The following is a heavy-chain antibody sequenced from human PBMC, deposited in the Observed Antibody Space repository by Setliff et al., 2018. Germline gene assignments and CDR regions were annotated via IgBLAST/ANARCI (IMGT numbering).Heavy chain of an antibody. CDR3: ARDSRQWLEGGASGDMDI. CDR1: GATFSSFA. D-gene: IGHD6-19*01. V-gene: IGHV1-69*13. CDR2: LIPFFGTT. J-gene: IGHJ3*02. Sequence: GASVKVSCKTSGATFSSFAVSWVRQAPGQRPEWMGRLIPFFGTTIYAQRFQGRVTITADESTTTVFMELNSLRSEDTAIYYCARDSRQWLEGGASGDMDIRGQGTMVTVSS.